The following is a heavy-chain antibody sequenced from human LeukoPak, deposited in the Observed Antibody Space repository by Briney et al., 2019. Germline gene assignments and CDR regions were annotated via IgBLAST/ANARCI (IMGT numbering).Heavy chain of an antibody. Sequence: ASVKVSFKTSGYTFTEYGITWVRQAPGQGLEWLGWISAYNGNTNYAQKLQGRVTMTIDTSTGTAYMELRSLRSDDTAVYFCARVIDGGRKTYFDYWGQGTPVSV. CDR3: ARVIDGGRKTYFDY. CDR2: ISAYNGNT. V-gene: IGHV1-18*01. CDR1: GYTFTEYG. D-gene: IGHD1-26*01. J-gene: IGHJ4*02.